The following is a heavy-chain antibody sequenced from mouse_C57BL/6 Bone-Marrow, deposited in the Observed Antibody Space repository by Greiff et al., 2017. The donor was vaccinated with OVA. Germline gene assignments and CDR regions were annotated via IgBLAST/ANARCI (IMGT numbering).Heavy chain of an antibody. Sequence: EVQLQQSVAELVRPGASVKLSCTASGFNITNTYMHWVKQRPEQGLEWIGRIDPANDTTKYAPKFQGKATMTADTASNTAYVELSSLSSEDTAVYSCASGYFGSSCYAMDYWGQGTPVTVSA. CDR3: ASGYFGSSCYAMDY. CDR2: IDPANDTT. D-gene: IGHD1-1*01. V-gene: IGHV14-3*01. J-gene: IGHJ4*01. CDR1: GFNITNTY.